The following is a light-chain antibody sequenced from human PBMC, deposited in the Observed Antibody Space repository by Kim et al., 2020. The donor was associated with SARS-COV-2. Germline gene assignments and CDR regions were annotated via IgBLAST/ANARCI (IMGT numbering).Light chain of an antibody. J-gene: IGKJ1*01. CDR3: QQYGSSPAT. CDR1: QTVTSNY. Sequence: LSPGERATLSCRASQTVTSNYLAWYQQKPGQAPRLLIYGASSRATGIPDRFSGSGSGTDFTLTISRLEPEDFAVYYCQQYGSSPATFGQGTKGISN. V-gene: IGKV3-20*01. CDR2: GAS.